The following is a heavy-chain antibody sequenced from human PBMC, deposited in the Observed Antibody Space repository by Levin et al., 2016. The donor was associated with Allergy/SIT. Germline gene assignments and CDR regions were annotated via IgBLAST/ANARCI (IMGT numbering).Heavy chain of an antibody. CDR3: ARQDIVVGPAFGNYYYALDV. D-gene: IGHD2-15*01. CDR2: VYSSGST. CDR1: GASVSRDTHY. Sequence: LRLSCTVSGASVSRDTHYWVWIRQPAGKGLEWIGRVYSSGSTHYNPSLASRLTMSIDTSKNQFSLKLNSVTAADTAVYFCARQDIVVGPAFGNYYYALDVWGQGTTVTVSS. J-gene: IGHJ6*02. V-gene: IGHV4-61*02.